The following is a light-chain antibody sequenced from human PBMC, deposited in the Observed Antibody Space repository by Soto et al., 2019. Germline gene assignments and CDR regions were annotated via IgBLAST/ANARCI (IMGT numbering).Light chain of an antibody. Sequence: DIQRTKFPSSLSAAVGDRVTITCRASQGIRNDLGWYQQKPGKAPKRLIYAASSLQSGVPSRFSGSGSGTEFTLAISSLQPEDSATFYCLQHSTYPLTFGQGTKVEIK. J-gene: IGKJ1*01. V-gene: IGKV1-17*01. CDR2: AAS. CDR3: LQHSTYPLT. CDR1: QGIRND.